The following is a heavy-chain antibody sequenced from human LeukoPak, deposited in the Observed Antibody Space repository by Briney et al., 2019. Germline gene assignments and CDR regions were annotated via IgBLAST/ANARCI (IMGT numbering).Heavy chain of an antibody. V-gene: IGHV3-23*01. D-gene: IGHD3-22*01. CDR1: GGSISSSN. CDR3: AKHQGSSRSNWCFDL. Sequence: ETLSLTCAVSGGSISSSNWWSWVRQAPGKGLEWVSVISGSGGSTFYPDSVKGRFTISRDNSKNTLYLQMNSLRAEDTALYYCAKHQGSSRSNWCFDLWGRGTLVPVSS. CDR2: ISGSGGST. J-gene: IGHJ2*01.